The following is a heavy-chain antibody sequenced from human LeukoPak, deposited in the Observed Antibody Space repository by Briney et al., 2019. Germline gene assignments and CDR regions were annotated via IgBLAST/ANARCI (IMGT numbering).Heavy chain of an antibody. V-gene: IGHV4-4*02. Sequence: PSETLSLTCAVSGGSVTSSHWWSWVRQSPGQGLMWIGEIYYSGSNNYNPSLKSRVTISIDESKNRFSLKLNSVTAADTAVYYCARSGWGSSWYYFDSWGQGTLATVSS. CDR2: IYYSGSN. CDR1: GGSVTSSHW. CDR3: ARSGWGSSWYYFDS. J-gene: IGHJ4*02. D-gene: IGHD6-13*01.